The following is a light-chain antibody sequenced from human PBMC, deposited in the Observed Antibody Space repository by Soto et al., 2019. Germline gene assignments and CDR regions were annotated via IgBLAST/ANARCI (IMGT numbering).Light chain of an antibody. J-gene: IGKJ1*01. CDR3: QQYSNSPGT. Sequence: EIMLTQSPGTLSLSPGERATLSCRASQIVNNNYLAWYKQKPGQAPTLLIYNASRRATGIPDRFTGSGSGTDFTLTITGLDPEDSAVFYCQQYSNSPGTFGQGTKVEIK. CDR1: QIVNNNY. CDR2: NAS. V-gene: IGKV3-20*01.